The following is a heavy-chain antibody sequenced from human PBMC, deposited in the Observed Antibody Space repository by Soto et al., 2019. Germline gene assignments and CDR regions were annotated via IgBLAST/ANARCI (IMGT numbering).Heavy chain of an antibody. Sequence: SEPLSLTCAVYGGSFSGYYWSWIRQPPGKGLEWIGEINHSGSTNYNPSLKSRVTISVDTSKNQFSLKLSSVTAADTAVYYCARALGLPPFHGDIVVVPAATNWFDPWGQGTLVTVSS. J-gene: IGHJ5*02. CDR1: GGSFSGYY. D-gene: IGHD2-2*01. V-gene: IGHV4-34*01. CDR3: ARALGLPPFHGDIVVVPAATNWFDP. CDR2: INHSGST.